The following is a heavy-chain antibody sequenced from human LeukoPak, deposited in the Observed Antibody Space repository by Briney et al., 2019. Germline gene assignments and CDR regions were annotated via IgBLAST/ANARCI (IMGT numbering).Heavy chain of an antibody. CDR1: AFTSDDYG. V-gene: IGHV3-20*04. CDR3: AGDRYYDSSGTPV. J-gene: IGHJ4*02. Sequence: PGGSLRLACAASAFTSDDYGMSWVRQAPGKGLEWDSGINRDGGRTGYADSVKGRFTISRDNAKNSMYLEMNSLRAEDTALYYCAGDRYYDSSGTPVWGQGTLVTVSS. CDR2: INRDGGRT. D-gene: IGHD3-22*01.